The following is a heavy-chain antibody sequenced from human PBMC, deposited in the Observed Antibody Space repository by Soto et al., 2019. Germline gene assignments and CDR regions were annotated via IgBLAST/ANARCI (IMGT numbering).Heavy chain of an antibody. CDR1: GGSFSGYY. D-gene: IGHD3-3*01. CDR3: ARGPLLITIFGLVTHVRGYYYGMDV. J-gene: IGHJ6*02. Sequence: PSETLSLTCAVYGGSFSGYYWSWIRQPPGKGLEWIGEINHSGSTNYNPSLKSRVTISVDTSKNQFSLKLSSVTAADTAVYYCARGPLLITIFGLVTHVRGYYYGMDVWGQGTTVTVSS. CDR2: INHSGST. V-gene: IGHV4-34*01.